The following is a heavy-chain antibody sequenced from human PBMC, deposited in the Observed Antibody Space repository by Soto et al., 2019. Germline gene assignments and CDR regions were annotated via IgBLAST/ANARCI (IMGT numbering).Heavy chain of an antibody. CDR3: ARYRSSSVFDY. Sequence: SETLSLTCTISGGSVSSGSYYWSWIRQPPGKGLEWIGYIYYSGSIDYNPSLQSRVTISADTSKTQFSLMMSSVTAADTAVYYCARYRSSSVFDYWGQGILVTVSS. J-gene: IGHJ4*02. CDR2: IYYSGSI. V-gene: IGHV4-61*01. CDR1: GGSVSSGSYY. D-gene: IGHD6-6*01.